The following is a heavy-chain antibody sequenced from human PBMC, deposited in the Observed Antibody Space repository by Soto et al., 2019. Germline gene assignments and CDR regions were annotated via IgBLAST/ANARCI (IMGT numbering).Heavy chain of an antibody. Sequence: QVQLVQSGAEVKKPGSSVKVSCKASGGTFSSYAISWVRQAPGQGLEWMGGIIPIFGTANYAQKFQGRVTITADESTSTAYMELSSLRSEDTAVYYCARPYQIAAAGTWNYYGMDVWGQGTTVTVSS. CDR2: IIPIFGTA. D-gene: IGHD6-13*01. J-gene: IGHJ6*02. V-gene: IGHV1-69*01. CDR3: ARPYQIAAAGTWNYYGMDV. CDR1: GGTFSSYA.